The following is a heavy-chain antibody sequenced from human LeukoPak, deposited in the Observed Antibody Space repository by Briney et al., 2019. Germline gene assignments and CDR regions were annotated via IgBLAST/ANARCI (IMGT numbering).Heavy chain of an antibody. CDR1: SYSISSGYY. CDR2: IYHSGST. D-gene: IGHD2-15*01. J-gene: IGHJ4*02. CDR3: ARLDCSGGSCYSGTYYFDC. Sequence: SETLSLTCVVSSYSISSGYYWGWIRQPPGEGLEWVGSIYHSGSTYYNPSLKSRVTISVDTSKNQFSLRLNSVTAADTAVYYCARLDCSGGSCYSGTYYFDCWGQGTLVTVSS. V-gene: IGHV4-38-2*01.